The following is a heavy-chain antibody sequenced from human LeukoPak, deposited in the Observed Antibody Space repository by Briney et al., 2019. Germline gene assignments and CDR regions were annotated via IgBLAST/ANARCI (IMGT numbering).Heavy chain of an antibody. CDR1: GFTFDDYA. CDR2: ISWDGGST. D-gene: IGHD2-2*01. Sequence: GGSLRLSCAASGFTFDDYAMHWVRQAPGKGLEWVSLISWDGGSTYYADSVKGRFTISRDNSKNSLYLQMNRLRAEDTALYYCAKDQSPGYCSSTSCFPPPSIDYWGQGTLVTVSS. CDR3: AKDQSPGYCSSTSCFPPPSIDY. V-gene: IGHV3-43D*03. J-gene: IGHJ4*02.